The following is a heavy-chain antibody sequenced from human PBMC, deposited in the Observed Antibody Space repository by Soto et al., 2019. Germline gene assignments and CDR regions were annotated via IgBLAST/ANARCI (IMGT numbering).Heavy chain of an antibody. Sequence: QVQLVQSGAEVKKPGSSVTVSCKASGGTFSSYTISWVRQAPGQGLEWMGGIIPIFGTANYAQKFQGRVTIPADESTSTAYMELSSLRSEDTAVYYCARGNHRGRQLWYFDLWGRGTLVTVSS. D-gene: IGHD3-16*01. J-gene: IGHJ2*01. CDR3: ARGNHRGRQLWYFDL. CDR1: GGTFSSYT. CDR2: IIPIFGTA. V-gene: IGHV1-69*12.